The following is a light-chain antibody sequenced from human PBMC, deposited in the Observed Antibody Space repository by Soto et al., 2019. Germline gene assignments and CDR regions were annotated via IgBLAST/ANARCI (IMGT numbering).Light chain of an antibody. Sequence: QSALTQPRSVSGSPGQSVTISCTGTISDVGDYNYVSWYQQHPGKAPKLMIYDVSKRPSGVPDRFSGSKSGNTASLTISGLQAEDEADYYCCSYAGSYTEIFGGGTKLTVL. CDR2: DVS. J-gene: IGLJ2*01. CDR1: ISDVGDYNY. CDR3: CSYAGSYTEI. V-gene: IGLV2-11*01.